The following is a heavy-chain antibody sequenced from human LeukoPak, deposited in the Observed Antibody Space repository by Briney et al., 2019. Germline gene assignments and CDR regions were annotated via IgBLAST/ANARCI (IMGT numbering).Heavy chain of an antibody. Sequence: SQTLSLTCTVSGGSISSGSYYWSWIRQPAGKGLEWIGRIYTSGSTNYNPSLKSRVTISVDTSKNQFSLKLSSVTAADTAVYYCARDRVPTGDFDYWGQGTLVTVSS. D-gene: IGHD2-2*01. CDR1: GGSISSGSYY. CDR3: ARDRVPTGDFDY. J-gene: IGHJ4*02. V-gene: IGHV4-61*02. CDR2: IYTSGST.